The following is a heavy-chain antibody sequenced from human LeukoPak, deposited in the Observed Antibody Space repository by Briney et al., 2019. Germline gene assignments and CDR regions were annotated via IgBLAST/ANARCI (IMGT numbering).Heavy chain of an antibody. J-gene: IGHJ3*02. CDR1: GFSFRSYS. CDR2: ISSSSSDI. CDR3: ARDSPAAGTAFDI. D-gene: IGHD6-13*01. Sequence: PGGSLRLSCAASGFSFRSYSINWVRQAPGKGLEWVSSISSSSSDIYYADSVKGRFTISGDNAKNSLYLQMNSLRAEDTAVYYCARDSPAAGTAFDIWGQGTMVTVSS. V-gene: IGHV3-21*01.